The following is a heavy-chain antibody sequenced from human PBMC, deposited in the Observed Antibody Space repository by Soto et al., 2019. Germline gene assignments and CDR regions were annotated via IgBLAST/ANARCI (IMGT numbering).Heavy chain of an antibody. CDR3: ARGLGEQLATHFDY. Sequence: RASVKVSCKASGYTFTSYGISWVRQAPGQGLEWMGWISAYNGNTNYAQKLQGRVTMTTDTSTSTAYVELRSLRSDDTAVYYCARGLGEQLATHFDYWGQGTLVTVSS. J-gene: IGHJ4*02. CDR2: ISAYNGNT. V-gene: IGHV1-18*04. D-gene: IGHD3-16*01. CDR1: GYTFTSYG.